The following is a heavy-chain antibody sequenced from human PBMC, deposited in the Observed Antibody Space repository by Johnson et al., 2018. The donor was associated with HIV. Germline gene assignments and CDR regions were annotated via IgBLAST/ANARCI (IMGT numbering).Heavy chain of an antibody. D-gene: IGHD6-13*01. CDR3: AKSIAAAGTNAFDI. J-gene: IGHJ3*02. V-gene: IGHV3-66*03. CDR2: INWNGGST. CDR1: GFTVSSNY. Sequence: VQLVESGGGLIQPGGSLRLSCAASGFTVSSNYMSWVRQAPGKGLEWVSGINWNGGSTGYADSVKGRFTISRDNAKNSLYLQMNSLRAEDTAVYYCAKSIAAAGTNAFDIWGQGTMVTVSS.